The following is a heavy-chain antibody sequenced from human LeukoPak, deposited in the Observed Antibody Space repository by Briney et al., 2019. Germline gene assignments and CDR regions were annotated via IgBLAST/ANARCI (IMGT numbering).Heavy chain of an antibody. Sequence: ASVKVSCKASGYTFTGYYMYWVRQAPGQGLEWMGWINPDSGGTNYAQKFQGRVTMTRDTSISTAYMELRSLRSDDTAVYYCARSDPYYYYMDVWGKGTTVTISS. V-gene: IGHV1-2*02. CDR2: INPDSGGT. J-gene: IGHJ6*03. CDR1: GYTFTGYY. CDR3: ARSDPYYYYMDV.